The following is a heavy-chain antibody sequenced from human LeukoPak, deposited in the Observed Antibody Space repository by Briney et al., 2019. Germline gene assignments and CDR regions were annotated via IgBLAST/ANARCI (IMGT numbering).Heavy chain of an antibody. CDR3: ARDQGGTYYDFWSGYPNWFDP. J-gene: IGHJ5*02. D-gene: IGHD3-3*01. Sequence: ASVKVSCKAFGYTFTNYGIGWVRQAPGQGLEWMGWISTYNGNKNYAQKFQGRVTMTTDTSTSTAYMELRSLRSDDTAVYYCARDQGGTYYDFWSGYPNWFDPWGQGTLVTVSS. V-gene: IGHV1-18*01. CDR1: GYTFTNYG. CDR2: ISTYNGNK.